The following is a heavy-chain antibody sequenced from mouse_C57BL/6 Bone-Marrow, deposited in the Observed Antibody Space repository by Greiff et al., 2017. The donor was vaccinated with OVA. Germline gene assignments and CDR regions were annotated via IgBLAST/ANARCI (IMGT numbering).Heavy chain of an antibody. CDR2: INPSSGYT. D-gene: IGHD1-1*01. CDR1: GYTFTSYT. CDR3: ARGLLGYYGYFDY. V-gene: IGHV1-4*01. J-gene: IGHJ2*01. Sequence: VQLQQSGAELARPGASVKMSCTASGYTFTSYTMHWVKQRPGQGLAWIGYINPSSGYTKYNQKFKDKATLTADKSSSTAYMQLSSLTSEDSAVDYCARGLLGYYGYFDYWGQGTTLTVSS.